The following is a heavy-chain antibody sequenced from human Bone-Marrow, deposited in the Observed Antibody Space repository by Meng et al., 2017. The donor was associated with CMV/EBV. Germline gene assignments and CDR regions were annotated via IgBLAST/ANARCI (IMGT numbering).Heavy chain of an antibody. CDR3: AKGSLRDPVTPYYYYYGMDV. D-gene: IGHD4-17*01. Sequence: GESLKISCAASGFTFSTYSIHWVRQAPGKGLEWVALISYDGSYKYYGDSVKGRFTISRDNSKDTLYLQMNSLRAEDTAVYYCAKGSLRDPVTPYYYYYGMDVWGQGTTVTVSS. CDR1: GFTFSTYS. V-gene: IGHV3-30-3*01. CDR2: ISYDGSYK. J-gene: IGHJ6*02.